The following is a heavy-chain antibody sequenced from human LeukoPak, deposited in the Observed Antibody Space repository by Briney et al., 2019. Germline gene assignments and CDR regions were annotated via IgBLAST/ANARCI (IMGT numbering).Heavy chain of an antibody. J-gene: IGHJ5*02. V-gene: IGHV4-34*01. D-gene: IGHD3-10*01. CDR2: INHSGST. CDR3: ARGTPGLLWFGGLNWFDP. Sequence: KPSETLSLTCAVYGGSFSGYYWSWIRQPPGKGLEWIGEINHSGSTNYNPSLKSRVTISVDTSKNQFSLKLSSVTAADTAVYYCARGTPGLLWFGGLNWFDPWGQGTLVTVSS. CDR1: GGSFSGYY.